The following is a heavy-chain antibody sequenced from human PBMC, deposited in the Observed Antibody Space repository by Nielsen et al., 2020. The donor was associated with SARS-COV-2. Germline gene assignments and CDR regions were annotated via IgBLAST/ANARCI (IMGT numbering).Heavy chain of an antibody. CDR3: ARVFSYYGSGSYMYFDL. CDR1: GFTFSSYD. Sequence: LSLTCAASGFTFSSYDMHWVRPATGKGLEWVSAIGTAGDTYYPGSVKGRFTISRENAKNSLYLQMNSLRAGDTAVYYCARVFSYYGSGSYMYFDLWGRGTLVTVSS. J-gene: IGHJ2*01. V-gene: IGHV3-13*04. D-gene: IGHD3-10*01. CDR2: IGTAGDT.